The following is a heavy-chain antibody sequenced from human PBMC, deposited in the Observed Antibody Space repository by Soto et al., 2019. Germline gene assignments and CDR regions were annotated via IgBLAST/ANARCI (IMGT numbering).Heavy chain of an antibody. CDR2: ISGSTSYI. D-gene: IGHD4-17*01. V-gene: IGHV3-21*01. Sequence: GGSLRLSCAASGFTFSSYSMNWVRQAPGKGLEWVSSISGSTSYIYYADSVKGRFTISRDNAKNSLYLQMNSLRAEDTAVYYCARDPTTVTTTYFYYYMDVWGKGTTVTVSS. J-gene: IGHJ6*03. CDR1: GFTFSSYS. CDR3: ARDPTTVTTTYFYYYMDV.